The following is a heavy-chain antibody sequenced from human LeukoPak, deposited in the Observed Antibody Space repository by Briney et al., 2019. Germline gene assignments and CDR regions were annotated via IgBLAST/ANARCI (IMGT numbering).Heavy chain of an antibody. CDR1: GFTFSSYA. CDR2: VTGSGGSL. D-gene: IGHD3-10*01. V-gene: IGHV3-23*01. CDR3: AKDQRMVRGPKDA. Sequence: PGGSLRLSCAASGFTFSSYAMSWVRQGPGRGLEWVSAVTGSGGSLHYADSVKGRFTISRDNSESTLYLQMDSLRAEDTAVYYCAKDQRMVRGPKDAWGLGTLVTVSS. J-gene: IGHJ5*02.